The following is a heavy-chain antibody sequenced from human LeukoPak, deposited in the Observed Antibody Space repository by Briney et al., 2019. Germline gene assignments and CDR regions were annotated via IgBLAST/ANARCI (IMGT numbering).Heavy chain of an antibody. V-gene: IGHV4-34*01. CDR1: GGSFSNYY. CDR2: VNDSGRI. D-gene: IGHD1-7*01. Sequence: PSETLSLTCAVYGGSFSNYYWSWIRQPPGKGLEWIGEVNDSGRINYNPSLMSRVTVSVDTSKNQFSLRLTSVTATDTAVYYCARRWNYGRNYYIDVWGNGATVSVSS. J-gene: IGHJ6*03. CDR3: ARRWNYGRNYYIDV.